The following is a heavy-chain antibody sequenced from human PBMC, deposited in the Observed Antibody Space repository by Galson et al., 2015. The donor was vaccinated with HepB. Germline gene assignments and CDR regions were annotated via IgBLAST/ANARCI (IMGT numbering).Heavy chain of an antibody. Sequence: SLRLSCAASGFTFSSYGMHWVRQAPGKGLEWVAIIWFDGSNKYYADSVKGRFTISRDNSKNTLYLQMNSLRAEDTAVYYCVRGVYGGNTYYFDYWGQGTLVTVSS. V-gene: IGHV3-33*01. J-gene: IGHJ4*02. D-gene: IGHD4-23*01. CDR3: VRGVYGGNTYYFDY. CDR2: IWFDGSNK. CDR1: GFTFSSYG.